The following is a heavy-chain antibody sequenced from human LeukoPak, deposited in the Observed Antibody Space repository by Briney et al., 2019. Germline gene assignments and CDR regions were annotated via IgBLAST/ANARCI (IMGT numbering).Heavy chain of an antibody. CDR1: GYTFTSYD. Sequence: ASVKVSSKASGYTFTSYDINWVRQATGQGLEWMGWMNPNSGNTGYAQKFQGRVTMTRNTSISTAYMELSSLRSEDTAVYYCARVVVITEPYYYYYMDVWGKGTTVTVSS. CDR2: MNPNSGNT. J-gene: IGHJ6*03. D-gene: IGHD3-22*01. V-gene: IGHV1-8*01. CDR3: ARVVVITEPYYYYYMDV.